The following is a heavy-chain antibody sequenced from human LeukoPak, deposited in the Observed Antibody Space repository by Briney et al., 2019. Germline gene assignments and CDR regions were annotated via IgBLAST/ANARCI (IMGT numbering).Heavy chain of an antibody. CDR1: GFTFDDYA. CDR3: AKDIGRWLQGHDY. Sequence: GRSLRLSCAASGFTFDDYAMHWVRQAPGKGLEWVSGSSWNSGSIGYADSVKGRFTISRDNAKNSLYLQMNSLRAEDTALYYCAKDIGRWLQGHDYWGQGTLVTVSS. V-gene: IGHV3-9*01. D-gene: IGHD5-24*01. J-gene: IGHJ4*02. CDR2: SSWNSGSI.